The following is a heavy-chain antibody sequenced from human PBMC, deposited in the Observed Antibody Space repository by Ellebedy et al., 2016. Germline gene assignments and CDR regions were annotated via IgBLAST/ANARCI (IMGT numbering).Heavy chain of an antibody. CDR1: GGSISSVHHY. CDR3: ARGGGSRTYLVDY. Sequence: SETLSLXXSVSGGSISSVHHYWSWIRQPPGKGLEWIGYISYTGSTYYNPSLKSRIIISLDTSKNQFSLKLSSMTAADTAVYYCARGGGSRTYLVDYWGRGTLVIVSS. D-gene: IGHD3-10*01. CDR2: ISYTGST. V-gene: IGHV4-30-4*01. J-gene: IGHJ4*02.